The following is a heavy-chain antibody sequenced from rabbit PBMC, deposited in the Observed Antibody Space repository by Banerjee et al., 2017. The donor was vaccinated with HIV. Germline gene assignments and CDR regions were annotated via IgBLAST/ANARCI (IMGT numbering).Heavy chain of an antibody. CDR2: IDGDSDYT. D-gene: IGHD6-1*01. V-gene: IGHV1S40*01. J-gene: IGHJ4*01. Sequence: QSLEESGGDLVKPGASLTLTCKVSGFDFSTNAMCWVRQAPGKRPEWIACIDGDSDYTAYANWAKGRFTISKTSSTVDLKMTSLTAADTATYFCARDPDSGSAGYGWDLWGPGTLVTVS. CDR1: GFDFSTNA. CDR3: ARDPDSGSAGYGWDL.